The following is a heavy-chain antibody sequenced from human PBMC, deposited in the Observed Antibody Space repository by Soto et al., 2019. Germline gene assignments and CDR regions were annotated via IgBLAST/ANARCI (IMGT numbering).Heavy chain of an antibody. Sequence: EVQLLESGGGLVQPGGSLRLSCAASGFTFSSYAMSWVRQAPGKGLEWVSAISGSGGSTYYADSVKGRFTISRDNSKNTLYLQMNSLRAEDTAVYYCAKDASRYYDFWSGYFPRYYFDYWGQGTLVTVSS. D-gene: IGHD3-3*01. CDR1: GFTFSSYA. V-gene: IGHV3-23*01. J-gene: IGHJ4*02. CDR3: AKDASRYYDFWSGYFPRYYFDY. CDR2: ISGSGGST.